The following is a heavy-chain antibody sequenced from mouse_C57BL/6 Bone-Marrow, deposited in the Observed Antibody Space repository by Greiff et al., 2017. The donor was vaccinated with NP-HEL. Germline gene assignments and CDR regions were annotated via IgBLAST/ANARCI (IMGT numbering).Heavy chain of an antibody. CDR2: INPYNGDT. V-gene: IGHV1-20*01. D-gene: IGHD2-10*01. J-gene: IGHJ2*01. CDR1: GYSFTGYF. CDR3: ARPYYGNYLDY. Sequence: VQLKESGPELVKPGDSVKISCKASGYSFTGYFMNWVMQSHGKSLEWIGRINPYNGDTFYNQKFKGKATLTVDKSSSTAHMELRSLTSEDSAVYYCARPYYGNYLDYWGQGTTLTVSS.